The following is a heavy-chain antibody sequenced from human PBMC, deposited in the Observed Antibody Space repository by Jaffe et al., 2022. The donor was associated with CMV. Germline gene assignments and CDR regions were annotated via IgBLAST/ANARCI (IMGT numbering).Heavy chain of an antibody. Sequence: QVQLQESGPGLVKPSETLSLTCTVSGGSISSYYWSWIRQPPGKGLEWIGYIYYSGSTNYNPSLKSRVTISVDTSKNQFSLKLSSVTAADTAVYYCARQTLARYSSGWSSFDPWGQGTLVTVSS. J-gene: IGHJ5*02. CDR2: IYYSGST. D-gene: IGHD6-19*01. CDR3: ARQTLARYSSGWSSFDP. V-gene: IGHV4-59*08. CDR1: GGSISSYY.